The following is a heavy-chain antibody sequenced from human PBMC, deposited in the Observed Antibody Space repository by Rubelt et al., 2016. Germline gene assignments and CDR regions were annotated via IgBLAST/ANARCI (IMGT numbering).Heavy chain of an antibody. CDR2: ISSSSTFI. Sequence: SLNWVRQAPGKGLEWVSYISSSSTFIDYADSVKGRFTISRDNAKNSLFLQMNSLRAEDTAVYYCARGAVLRFLEWSTDQIDYWGQGTLVTVSS. V-gene: IGHV3-21*05. J-gene: IGHJ4*02. D-gene: IGHD3-3*01. CDR1: S. CDR3: ARGAVLRFLEWSTDQIDY.